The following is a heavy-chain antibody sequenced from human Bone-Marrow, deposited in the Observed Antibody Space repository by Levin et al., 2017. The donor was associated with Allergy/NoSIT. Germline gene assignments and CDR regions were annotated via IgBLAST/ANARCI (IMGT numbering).Heavy chain of an antibody. CDR1: GFTFDDYG. CDR2: INWNGGST. J-gene: IGHJ4*02. CDR3: ARARMTTGLGYYFDY. D-gene: IGHD7-27*01. V-gene: IGHV3-20*01. Sequence: GESLKISCAASGFTFDDYGMSWVRQAPGKGLEWVSGINWNGGSTGYADSVKGRFTISRDNAKNSLYLQMNSLRAEDTALYHCARARMTTGLGYYFDYWGQGTLVTVSS.